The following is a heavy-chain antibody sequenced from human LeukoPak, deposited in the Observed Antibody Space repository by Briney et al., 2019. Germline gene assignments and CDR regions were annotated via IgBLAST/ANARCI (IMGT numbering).Heavy chain of an antibody. V-gene: IGHV3-30*02. CDR1: GFTFSSYG. Sequence: GSLRLSCAASGFTFSSYGMHWVRQAPGKGLEWVAFIRYDGSNKYYADSVKGRFTISRDNSKNTLYLQMNSLRAEDTAVYYCARDHAVLGLIIDYWGQGTLVTVSS. D-gene: IGHD5-18*01. CDR3: ARDHAVLGLIIDY. J-gene: IGHJ4*02. CDR2: IRYDGSNK.